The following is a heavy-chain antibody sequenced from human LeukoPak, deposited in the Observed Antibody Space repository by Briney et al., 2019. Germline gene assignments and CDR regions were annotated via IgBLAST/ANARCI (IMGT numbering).Heavy chain of an antibody. CDR3: AREVYCSSTSCSWAFDI. CDR2: IIPIFGTA. D-gene: IGHD2-2*01. V-gene: IGHV1-69*05. CDR1: GGTFSSYA. Sequence: SVKVSCKASGGTFSSYAISWVRQAPGQGLEWMGGIIPIFGTANYAQKFQGRVTITTDESTSTAYMELSSLRSEDTAVYYCAREVYCSSTSCSWAFDIWGQGTMVTVSS. J-gene: IGHJ3*02.